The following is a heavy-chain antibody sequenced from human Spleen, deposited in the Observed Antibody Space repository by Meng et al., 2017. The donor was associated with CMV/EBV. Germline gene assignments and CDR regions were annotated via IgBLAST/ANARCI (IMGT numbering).Heavy chain of an antibody. Sequence: GGSLRLSCATSGFSISDNYMNWVRQAPGKGLEWAAVILYHGSNEYYADSVKGRFTISRDNSKNTVHLQMNSLRAEDTAVYYCARATGHYSFYYFDYWGQGTLVTVSS. J-gene: IGHJ4*02. CDR3: ARATGHYSFYYFDY. V-gene: IGHV3-30*03. CDR1: GFSISDNY. D-gene: IGHD3-9*01. CDR2: ILYHGSNE.